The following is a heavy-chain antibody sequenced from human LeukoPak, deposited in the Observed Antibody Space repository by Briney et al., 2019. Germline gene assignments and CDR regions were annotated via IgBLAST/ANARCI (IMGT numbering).Heavy chain of an antibody. D-gene: IGHD6-19*01. J-gene: IGHJ4*02. Sequence: QTGGSLRLSCAASAFSLNAYNMNWVRQAPGKGLEWVANIKQDGSDKYYVDSVKGRFTISRDSAKNSLYLQMNSLRAEDTAVYYCARVEIAVAPPDCWGQGTLVTVSS. CDR1: AFSLNAYN. CDR2: IKQDGSDK. CDR3: ARVEIAVAPPDC. V-gene: IGHV3-7*03.